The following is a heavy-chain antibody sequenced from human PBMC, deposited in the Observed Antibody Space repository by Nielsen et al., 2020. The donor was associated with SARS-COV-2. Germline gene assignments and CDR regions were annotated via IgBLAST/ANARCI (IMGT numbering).Heavy chain of an antibody. CDR3: ASGLTLVWAY. Sequence: GGSLRLSWAASGFTFSSYSMNWVRQAPGKGLEWVSSISSSSSYIYYADSVKGRFTISRDNAKNSLYLQMNSLRAEDTAVYYCASGLTLVWAYWGQGTLVTVSS. D-gene: IGHD4/OR15-4a*01. J-gene: IGHJ4*02. CDR2: ISSSSSYI. CDR1: GFTFSSYS. V-gene: IGHV3-21*01.